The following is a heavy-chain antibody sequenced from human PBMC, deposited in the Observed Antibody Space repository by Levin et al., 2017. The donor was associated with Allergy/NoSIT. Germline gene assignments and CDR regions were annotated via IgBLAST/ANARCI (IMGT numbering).Heavy chain of an antibody. D-gene: IGHD1-1*01. CDR1: GFSLSTSGMC. Sequence: SGPTLVKPTQTLTLTCTFSGFSLSTSGMCVSWIRQPPGKALEWLALIDWDDDKYYCTSLKTRLTISKDTSKNQVVLTMTNMDPVDTATYYCARILIPFVRYNWNDGEGGAFDIWGQGTMVTVAS. V-gene: IGHV2-70*01. CDR2: IDWDDDK. J-gene: IGHJ3*02. CDR3: ARILIPFVRYNWNDGEGGAFDI.